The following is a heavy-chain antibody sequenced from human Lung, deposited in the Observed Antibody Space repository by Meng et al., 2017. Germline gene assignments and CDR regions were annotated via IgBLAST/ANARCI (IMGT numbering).Heavy chain of an antibody. CDR2: INTNTGNP. D-gene: IGHD3-10*01. CDR3: ASGWFGELFGYFDL. V-gene: IGHV7-4-1*02. Sequence: QVRLMQTSSDLKKPGASVKVSCKASGYTFTSYSMNWVRQAPGQGLEWMGWINTNTGNPTYAQGFTGRFVFSLDTSVSTAYLQISSLKAEDTAVYYCASGWFGELFGYFDLWGRGTLVTVSS. CDR1: GYTFTSYS. J-gene: IGHJ2*01.